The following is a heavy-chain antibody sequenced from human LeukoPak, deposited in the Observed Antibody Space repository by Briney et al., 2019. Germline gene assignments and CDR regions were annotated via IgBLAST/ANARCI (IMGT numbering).Heavy chain of an antibody. Sequence: ASVKVSCKASGGTFSSYAISWVRQAPGQGLEWMGGIIPIFGTANYAQKFQGRVTITADESTSTAYMELSSLRSEDTAVYYCARDYSPYCSSTSCPYFWGQGTLATVS. CDR2: IIPIFGTA. CDR1: GGTFSSYA. CDR3: ARDYSPYCSSTSCPYF. V-gene: IGHV1-69*13. J-gene: IGHJ4*02. D-gene: IGHD2-2*01.